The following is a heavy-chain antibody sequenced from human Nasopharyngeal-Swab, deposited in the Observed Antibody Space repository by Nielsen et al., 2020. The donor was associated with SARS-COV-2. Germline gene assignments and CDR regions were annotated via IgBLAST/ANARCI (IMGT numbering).Heavy chain of an antibody. Sequence: ASVKVSCKASGYTSTSYGISWVRQAPGQGLEWMGWISAYNGNTNYAQKLQGRVTMTRDTSTSTVYMELSSLRSEDTAVYYCARETYYDFWSGYPPRYYYYYYGMDVWGQGTTVTVSS. CDR2: ISAYNGNT. D-gene: IGHD3-3*01. CDR3: ARETYYDFWSGYPPRYYYYYYGMDV. J-gene: IGHJ6*02. CDR1: GYTSTSYG. V-gene: IGHV1-18*01.